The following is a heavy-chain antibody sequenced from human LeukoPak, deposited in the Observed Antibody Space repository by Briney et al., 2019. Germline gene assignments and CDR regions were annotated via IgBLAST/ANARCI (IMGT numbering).Heavy chain of an antibody. CDR1: GSTFRNYW. CDR2: INQDSSEK. J-gene: IGHJ4*02. Sequence: PGLYLRLSCVAAGSTFRNYWGSWVRQAPGKGLEWVANINQDSSEKYYVDSVKGRFTISRDNAKNSLYLQLNTLRPEDTAVYYCVQGWRDNWGQGTLVTVSA. V-gene: IGHV3-7*01. CDR3: VQGWRDN. D-gene: IGHD2-15*01.